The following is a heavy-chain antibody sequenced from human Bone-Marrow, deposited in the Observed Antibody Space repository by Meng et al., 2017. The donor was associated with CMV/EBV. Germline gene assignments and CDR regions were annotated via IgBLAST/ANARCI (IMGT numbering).Heavy chain of an antibody. D-gene: IGHD2-2*01. CDR2: IIPIIGVA. CDR1: GGSFSSHP. Sequence: SVKVSCKASGGSFSSHPISWVRQAPGQGPEWMGGIIPIIGVAHYAQKFQGRVMIMADKSMTTAYMEVTSLRSEDTAVYYCAIGSHGYCSSTTCNRPLDIWGRGTMVTVSS. J-gene: IGHJ3*02. V-gene: IGHV1-69*10. CDR3: AIGSHGYCSSTTCNRPLDI.